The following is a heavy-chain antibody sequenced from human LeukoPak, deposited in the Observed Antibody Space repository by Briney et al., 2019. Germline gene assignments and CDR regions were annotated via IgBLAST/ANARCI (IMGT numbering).Heavy chain of an antibody. D-gene: IGHD3-10*01. CDR2: INPSGGST. J-gene: IGHJ6*03. Sequence: ASVKVSCKASGDTLTTYYIHWLRQAPGQGPEWMGIINPSGGSTNYAQKFQGRVTMTRDTSTSTVYMELSSLRSEDTAVYYCARGPSITMVRGGQWYYYMDVWGKGTTVTISS. V-gene: IGHV1-46*01. CDR3: ARGPSITMVRGGQWYYYMDV. CDR1: GDTLTTYY.